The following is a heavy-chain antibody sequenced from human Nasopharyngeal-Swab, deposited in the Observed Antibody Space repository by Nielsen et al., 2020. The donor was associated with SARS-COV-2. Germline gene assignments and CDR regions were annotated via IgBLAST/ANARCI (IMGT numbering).Heavy chain of an antibody. CDR1: GFTLNSFW. CDR3: ARLSGSSWDFDL. J-gene: IGHJ2*01. V-gene: IGHV3-7*01. D-gene: IGHD6-13*01. Sequence: GESLKIPCAASGFTLNSFWMTWVRQAPGKGLEWVANIKQDGSEKYYVDSVKGRFTISRDNAKNSLYLQMNSLRAEDTAVYYCARLSGSSWDFDLWGRGTLVTVSS. CDR2: IKQDGSEK.